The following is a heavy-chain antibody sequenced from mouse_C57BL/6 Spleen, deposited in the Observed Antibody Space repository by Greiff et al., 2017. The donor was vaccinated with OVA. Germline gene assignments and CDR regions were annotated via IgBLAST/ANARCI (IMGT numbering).Heavy chain of an antibody. CDR1: GFTFSSYA. Sequence: DVKLVESGGGLVKPGGSLKLSCAASGFTFSSYAMSWVRQTPEKRLEWVATISDGGSYTYYPDNVKGRFTISRDNAKNNLYLQMSHLKSEDTAMYYCARDDPSFAYWGQGTLVTVSA. CDR2: ISDGGSYT. V-gene: IGHV5-4*01. J-gene: IGHJ3*01. CDR3: ARDDPSFAY.